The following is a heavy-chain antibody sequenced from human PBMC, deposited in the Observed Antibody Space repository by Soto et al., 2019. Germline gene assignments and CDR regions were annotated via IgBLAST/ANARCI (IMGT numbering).Heavy chain of an antibody. CDR3: ARDRGGYSYGFPPSFDY. Sequence: QVQLQESGPGLVKPSQTLSLTCTVSGGSISSGGYYWSWIRQHPGKGLEWIGYIYYSGSTYYNPYLKSRVTIAVDTSKNQFSLKLSSVTAADTAVYYCARDRGGYSYGFPPSFDYWGQGTLVTVSS. CDR2: IYYSGST. V-gene: IGHV4-31*03. CDR1: GGSISSGGYY. J-gene: IGHJ4*02. D-gene: IGHD5-18*01.